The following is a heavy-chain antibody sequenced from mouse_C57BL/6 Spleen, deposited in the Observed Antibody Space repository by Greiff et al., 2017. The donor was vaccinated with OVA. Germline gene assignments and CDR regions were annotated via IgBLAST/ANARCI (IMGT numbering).Heavy chain of an antibody. CDR3: ARELTGTLAY. CDR2: ISYDGSN. Sequence: VQLKESGPGLVKPSQSLSLTCSVTGYSITSGYYWNWIRQFPGNKLEWMGYISYDGSNNYNPSLKNRISITRDTSKNQFFLKLNSVTTEDTATYYCARELTGTLAYWGQGTLVTVSA. V-gene: IGHV3-6*01. J-gene: IGHJ3*01. D-gene: IGHD4-1*01. CDR1: GYSITSGYY.